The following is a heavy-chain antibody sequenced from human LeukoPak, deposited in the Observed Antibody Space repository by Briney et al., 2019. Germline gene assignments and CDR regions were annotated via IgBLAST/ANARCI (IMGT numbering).Heavy chain of an antibody. CDR3: ARDEWGDAFDI. Sequence: GGSLRLSCAASGFTFSSYSMNWVRQAPGKGLEWVSSISSSSSYIHSADSVRGRITISRDNAKNSLCLQMNSLRAEDTAVYYCARDEWGDAFDIWGQGTMVTVFS. J-gene: IGHJ3*02. CDR1: GFTFSSYS. V-gene: IGHV3-21*01. CDR2: ISSSSSYI. D-gene: IGHD1-26*01.